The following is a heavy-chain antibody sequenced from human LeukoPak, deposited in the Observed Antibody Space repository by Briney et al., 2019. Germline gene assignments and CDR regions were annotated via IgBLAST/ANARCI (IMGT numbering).Heavy chain of an antibody. CDR1: GGSFSGYY. V-gene: IGHV4-34*01. J-gene: IGHJ4*02. Sequence: SETLSLTCAVYGGSFSGYYWSWIRQPPGKGLEWIGEINHSGSTNYNPSLKSRVTISVDTSKNQFSLKLSSVTAADTAVYYCAISGYYSNFDYWGQGTLVTVSS. CDR2: INHSGST. D-gene: IGHD3-22*01. CDR3: AISGYYSNFDY.